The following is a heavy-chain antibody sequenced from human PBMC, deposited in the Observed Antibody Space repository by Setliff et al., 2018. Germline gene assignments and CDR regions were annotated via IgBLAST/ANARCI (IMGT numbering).Heavy chain of an antibody. Sequence: SETLSLTCTVSGGSISSGTNYWSWIRQPAGRGLEWIGHIDPSGNTNYQPSLKSRVTISGDTSKNQFSLKLTSVTAADTAVYYCARGGGRFRQLGAPGVHTFDIWGQGTMVTVSS. CDR3: ARGGGRFRQLGAPGVHTFDI. CDR1: GGSISSGTNY. V-gene: IGHV4-61*09. D-gene: IGHD1-1*01. J-gene: IGHJ3*02. CDR2: IDPSGNT.